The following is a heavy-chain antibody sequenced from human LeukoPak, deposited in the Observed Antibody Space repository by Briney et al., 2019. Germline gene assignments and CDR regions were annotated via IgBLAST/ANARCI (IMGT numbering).Heavy chain of an antibody. D-gene: IGHD2-8*01. CDR2: IYPGDSDT. V-gene: IGHV5-51*01. Sequence: GESLKISCKGSGYSFTSYGIGWVRQMPGKGLEWMGIIYPGDSDTRYSPSFQGQVTISADKSISTAYLQWSSLKASDTAMYHCARHATRYCTNGVCEDYYYYYMDVWGKGTTVTVSS. CDR1: GYSFTSYG. J-gene: IGHJ6*03. CDR3: ARHATRYCTNGVCEDYYYYYMDV.